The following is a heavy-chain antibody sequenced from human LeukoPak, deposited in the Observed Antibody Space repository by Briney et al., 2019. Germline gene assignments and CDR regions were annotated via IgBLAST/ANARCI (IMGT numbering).Heavy chain of an antibody. V-gene: IGHV3-23*01. D-gene: IGHD3-22*01. J-gene: IGHJ3*02. CDR3: AKVPYYYDSSGPHGRDAFDI. Sequence: GGSLRLSCAASGFTFSSYAMSWVRQAPGKGLEWVSAISGSGGCTYYADSVKGRFAISRDNSKNTLYLQMNSLRAEDTAVYYCAKVPYYYDSSGPHGRDAFDIWGQGTMVTVSS. CDR2: ISGSGGCT. CDR1: GFTFSSYA.